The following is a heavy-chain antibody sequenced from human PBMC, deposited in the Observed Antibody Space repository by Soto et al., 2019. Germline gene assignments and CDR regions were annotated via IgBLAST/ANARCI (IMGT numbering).Heavy chain of an antibody. CDR1: GGSISSYY. V-gene: IGHV4-59*08. D-gene: IGHD2-2*01. J-gene: IGHJ3*01. Sequence: ETLSLTCNVSGGSISSYYWSWIRQPPGKGLEWIGYIYYSGSTNYNPSLKSRVTISVDTSKNQFSLKLSSVTAADTAVYYCAGQLGYCSSTSCPPPRWGQGTMVTVS. CDR2: IYYSGST. CDR3: AGQLGYCSSTSCPPPR.